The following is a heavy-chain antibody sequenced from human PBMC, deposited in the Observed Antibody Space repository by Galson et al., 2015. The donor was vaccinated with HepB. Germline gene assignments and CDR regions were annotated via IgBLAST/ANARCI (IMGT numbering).Heavy chain of an antibody. J-gene: IGHJ3*02. CDR1: GFTVSSNY. V-gene: IGHV3-66*02. Sequence: SLRLSCAAPGFTVSSNYINWVRQAPGQGLEWVSIIYSGGTTYYADSVKGRFTISRDNSKNTVYLQMNSLRPEDTAVYYCARPLVRGVIMRSDAFDIWGQGTMVIVSS. CDR2: IYSGGTT. D-gene: IGHD3-10*01. CDR3: ARPLVRGVIMRSDAFDI.